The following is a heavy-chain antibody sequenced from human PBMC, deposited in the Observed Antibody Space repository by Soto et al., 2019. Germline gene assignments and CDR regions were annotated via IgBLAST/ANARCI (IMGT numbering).Heavy chain of an antibody. CDR1: GASLSRLRHY. CDR2: SFFTWTI. J-gene: IGHJ5*02. CDR3: ASRHCSGGSCYNPGCES. Sequence: SETLSLTCTVSGASLSRLRHYWSWRRLPPGKEREWCGRSFFTWTISYSPSLKSRVTISVDTSRSRCSLMVNSVTAADTAVYYGASRHCSGGSCYNPGCESWGQGALVTVCS. D-gene: IGHD2-15*01. V-gene: IGHV4-39*01.